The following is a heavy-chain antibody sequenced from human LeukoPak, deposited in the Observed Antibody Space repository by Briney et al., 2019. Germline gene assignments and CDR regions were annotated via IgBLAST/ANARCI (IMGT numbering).Heavy chain of an antibody. CDR2: ISTSSSHI. V-gene: IGHV3-21*01. J-gene: IGHJ4*02. CDR1: GFTFSDYK. CDR3: ARVYSTSWYPFDY. D-gene: IGHD6-13*01. Sequence: GGSLRLSCAASGFTFSDYKMNWVRQAPGKGLEWVSSISTSSSHIYYADAVKGRFTISRDNAKNSLFLQMNSVRAEDTAIYYCARVYSTSWYPFDYWGQGTLVTVSS.